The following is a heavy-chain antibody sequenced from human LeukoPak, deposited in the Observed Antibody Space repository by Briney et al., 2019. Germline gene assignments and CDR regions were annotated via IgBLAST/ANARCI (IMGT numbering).Heavy chain of an antibody. J-gene: IGHJ4*02. CDR3: ARDLGYGVFGELTSEDY. V-gene: IGHV1-69*04. CDR2: IIPILGIA. D-gene: IGHD3-10*02. Sequence: SVKVSCKASGGTFSSYAISWVRQAPGQGLEWMGRIIPILGIANYAQKFQGRVTITADKSTSTAYMELSSLRSEDTAVYYCARDLGYGVFGELTSEDYWGQGTLVTVSS. CDR1: GGTFSSYA.